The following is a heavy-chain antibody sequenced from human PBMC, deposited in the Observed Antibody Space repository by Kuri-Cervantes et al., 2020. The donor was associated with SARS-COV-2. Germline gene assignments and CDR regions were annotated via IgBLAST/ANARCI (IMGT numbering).Heavy chain of an antibody. J-gene: IGHJ6*02. D-gene: IGHD3-9*01. CDR1: GFTFSDHY. CDR3: ARLKLRYYDILTGQYYYYGMDV. Sequence: GESLKISCAASGFTFSDHYMDWVRQAPGKGLEWVGRTRNKANSYTTEFAASVKGRFTISRDDSKNSLYLQMNSLKTEDTAVYYCARLKLRYYDILTGQYYYYGMDVWGQGTTVTVSS. CDR2: TRNKANSYTT. V-gene: IGHV3-72*01.